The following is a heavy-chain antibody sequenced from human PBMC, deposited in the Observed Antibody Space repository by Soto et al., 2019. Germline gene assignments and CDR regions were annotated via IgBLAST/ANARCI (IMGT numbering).Heavy chain of an antibody. J-gene: IGHJ4*02. CDR1: GYTFTSYD. Sequence: QVQLVQSGAEVKKPGASVKVSCKASGYTFTSYDINWVRQATGQGLEWMGWMNPNSGNTAYAQKFQGRITMTRNTSISTAYMELRRLRSEATAVYYSAREKVTSGYPDWGQGTLVTVSS. V-gene: IGHV1-8*01. CDR3: AREKVTSGYPD. CDR2: MNPNSGNT. D-gene: IGHD3-22*01.